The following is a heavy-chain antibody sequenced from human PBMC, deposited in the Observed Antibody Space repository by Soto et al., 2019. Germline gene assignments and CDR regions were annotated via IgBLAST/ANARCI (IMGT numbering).Heavy chain of an antibody. J-gene: IGHJ4*02. CDR1: GGTFSSYA. D-gene: IGHD6-13*01. CDR2: IIPIFGTA. Sequence: SVKVSCKASGGTFSSYAISWVRQAPGQGLEWMGGIIPIFGTANYAQKFQGRVTITADESTSTAYMELSSLRSEDTAVYYCARSPPYSSSWPADWGQGTLVTVSS. CDR3: ARSPPYSSSWPAD. V-gene: IGHV1-69*13.